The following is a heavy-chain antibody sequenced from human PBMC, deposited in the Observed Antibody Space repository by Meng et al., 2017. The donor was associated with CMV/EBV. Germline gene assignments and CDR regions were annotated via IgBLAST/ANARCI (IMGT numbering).Heavy chain of an antibody. CDR1: GFTFSSYA. Sequence: GGSLRLSCAASGFTFSSYAMSWVRQAPGKGLEWVSAISGSGGSTYYADSVKGRFTISRDNSKNSLDLQMNSLRTEDTALYYCAKDISYGGNGPFDYWGQGTLVTVSS. J-gene: IGHJ4*02. D-gene: IGHD4-23*01. CDR3: AKDISYGGNGPFDY. V-gene: IGHV3-43*02. CDR2: ISGSGGST.